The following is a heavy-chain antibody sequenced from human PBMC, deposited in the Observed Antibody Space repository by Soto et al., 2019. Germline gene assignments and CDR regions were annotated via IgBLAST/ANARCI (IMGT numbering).Heavy chain of an antibody. CDR1: EFTFNTYA. V-gene: IGHV3-30-3*01. Sequence: QVQLMESGGGVVQPGTTLRLSCSASEFTFNTYAMHWVRQAPGRGLDWVAVTSYDSTNTKYADSVKGRFTISRDNSKNTLVLHMTRLPPEDTAVYYCARGYDISGSWPGGFDSWGRATVVIVSS. CDR3: ARGYDISGSWPGGFDS. J-gene: IGHJ4*02. CDR2: TSYDSTNT. D-gene: IGHD3-22*01.